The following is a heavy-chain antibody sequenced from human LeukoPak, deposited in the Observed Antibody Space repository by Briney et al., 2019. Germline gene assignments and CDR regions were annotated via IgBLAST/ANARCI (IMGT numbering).Heavy chain of an antibody. V-gene: IGHV4-4*07. CDR3: AREGNDFWSGYPLGGAFDI. Sequence: PSETLSLTCTVSGGSISSYYWSWIRQPAGKGLEWIGRIYTSGSTNYNPSLKSRVTMSVDTSKNQFSLKLSSVTAADTAVYYCAREGNDFWSGYPLGGAFDIWGQGTMVTVSS. CDR1: GGSISSYY. D-gene: IGHD3-3*01. J-gene: IGHJ3*02. CDR2: IYTSGST.